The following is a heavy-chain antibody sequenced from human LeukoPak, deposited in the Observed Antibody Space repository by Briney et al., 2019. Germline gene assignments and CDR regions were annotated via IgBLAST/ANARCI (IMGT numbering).Heavy chain of an antibody. Sequence: SETLSLTCTVSGGSISSGGYYWSWIRQPPGKGLEWIGYIYHSGSTYYNPSLKSRVTISVDTSKNQFSLKLSSVTAADTAVYYCAREDGNGSGDTNAFDIWGQGTMVTVSS. J-gene: IGHJ3*02. CDR1: GGSISSGGYY. CDR2: IYHSGST. CDR3: AREDGNGSGDTNAFDI. V-gene: IGHV4-30-2*01. D-gene: IGHD3-10*01.